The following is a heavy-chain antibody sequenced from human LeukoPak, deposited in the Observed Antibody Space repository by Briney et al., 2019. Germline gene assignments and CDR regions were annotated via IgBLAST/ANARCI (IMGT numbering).Heavy chain of an antibody. Sequence: GGSLRLSCAASGFTFSEYYMSWLRQAPGKGLEWVSYISSSGSTIYYADSVKGRFTISRDNAKNSLYLQMNSLRAEDTAVYYCARGDYGDYAPGAFDIWGQGTMVTVSS. CDR2: ISSSGSTI. CDR3: ARGDYGDYAPGAFDI. D-gene: IGHD4-17*01. V-gene: IGHV3-11*04. J-gene: IGHJ3*02. CDR1: GFTFSEYY.